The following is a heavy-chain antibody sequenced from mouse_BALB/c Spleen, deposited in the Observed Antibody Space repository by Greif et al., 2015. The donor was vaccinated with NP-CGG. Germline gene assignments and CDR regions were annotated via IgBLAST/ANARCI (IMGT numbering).Heavy chain of an antibody. J-gene: IGHJ4*01. Sequence: VQLQQSGAELVKPGASVKLSCTASGFNIKDTYMHWVRQRPEQGLEWIGRIDPANGNTKYDPKFQGKATITADTSSNAAYLQLSSQTSEHTTVYYCARYYRYPYYAMDYWGQGTSVTVSS. V-gene: IGHV14-3*02. CDR1: GFNIKDTY. CDR3: ARYYRYPYYAMDY. D-gene: IGHD2-12*01. CDR2: IDPANGNT.